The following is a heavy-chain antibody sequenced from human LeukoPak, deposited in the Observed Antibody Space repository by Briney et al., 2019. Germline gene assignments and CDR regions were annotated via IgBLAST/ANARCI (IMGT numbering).Heavy chain of an antibody. V-gene: IGHV3-73*01. D-gene: IGHD6-19*01. J-gene: IGHJ4*02. CDR1: GFTFSDSA. Sequence: PGGSLTLSCAASGFTFSDSALHWVRQASGKGLEWVGLIRGTTNNYATSYAASVRGSFTISRDDSKDTAYLQMNSLKTEDTAVYYCTGGSGWYSPDYWGQGTLVTVSS. CDR2: IRGTTNNYAT. CDR3: TGGSGWYSPDY.